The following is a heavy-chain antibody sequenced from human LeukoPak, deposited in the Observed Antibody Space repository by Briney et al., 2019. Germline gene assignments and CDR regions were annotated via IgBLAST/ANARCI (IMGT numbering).Heavy chain of an antibody. CDR2: ICESGGRT. D-gene: IGHD3-3*01. CDR3: AKAEYYDFWSGPGDSNWFDP. J-gene: IGHJ5*02. Sequence: GGSLRLSCAASGFTFSAYAMSWIRQAPGKGPEWVSSICESGGRTHYSDSVKGRFTVSRDTSKNTVFLQMSGLRAEDTAVYYCAKAEYYDFWSGPGDSNWFDPWGQGTLVTVSS. V-gene: IGHV3-23*01. CDR1: GFTFSAYA.